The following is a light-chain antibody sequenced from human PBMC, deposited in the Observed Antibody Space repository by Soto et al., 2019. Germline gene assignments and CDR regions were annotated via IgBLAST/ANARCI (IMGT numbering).Light chain of an antibody. CDR3: AAWDDSLSGRV. Sequence: QSVLTQPPSASGTPGQRVTISCSGSSSNIGSNYVYWYQQLPGTAPKLLIYRNNQRPSGVPDRFSGSKSGTSAPLANSGLRSDDEADYYCAAWDDSLSGRVFGTGTKLTVL. J-gene: IGLJ1*01. V-gene: IGLV1-47*01. CDR2: RNN. CDR1: SSNIGSNY.